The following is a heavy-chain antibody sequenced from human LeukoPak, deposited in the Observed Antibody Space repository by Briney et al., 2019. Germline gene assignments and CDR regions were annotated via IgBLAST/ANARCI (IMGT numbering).Heavy chain of an antibody. CDR1: GGSISSYY. V-gene: IGHV4-59*01. D-gene: IGHD3-16*01. CDR2: IYYSGST. Sequence: PSETLSLTCTVSGGSISSYYWSWIRQPPGKGLEWIGSIYYSGSTNYNPSLKSRVTISVDTSKNQFSLKLSSVTAADTAVYYCARANYGSPSYYYYYGMDVWGQGTTVTVSS. CDR3: ARANYGSPSYYYYYGMDV. J-gene: IGHJ6*02.